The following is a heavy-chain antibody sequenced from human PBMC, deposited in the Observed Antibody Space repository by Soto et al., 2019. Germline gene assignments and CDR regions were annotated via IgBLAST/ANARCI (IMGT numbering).Heavy chain of an antibody. V-gene: IGHV1-69*01. J-gene: IGHJ5*02. D-gene: IGHD1-26*01. Sequence: QVQLVQSGAEVKKPGSSVKVSCKASGGTFSSYAISWVRQVPGQGLEWMGGIIPLFGTANYAQKFQGRVTITADGSTSTVYMEMSSLRSQDTAMYYCARGGGVVGATTRWFDPWGQGTLVTVSS. CDR1: GGTFSSYA. CDR2: IIPLFGTA. CDR3: ARGGGVVGATTRWFDP.